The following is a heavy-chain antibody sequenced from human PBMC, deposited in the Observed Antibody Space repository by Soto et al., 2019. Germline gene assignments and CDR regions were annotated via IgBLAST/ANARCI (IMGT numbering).Heavy chain of an antibody. CDR3: ARDRRICSSTSCHNWFDP. CDR2: MSYSGST. V-gene: IGHV4-30-4*01. D-gene: IGHD2-2*01. Sequence: SETLSLTCTVSGGSISSDDYYWSWIRQPPGKGLEWIGFMSYSGSTNYNPSLKSRVTISVDKSKNQFSLKLSSVTAADTAVYYCARDRRICSSTSCHNWFDPWGQGTLVTVSS. J-gene: IGHJ5*02. CDR1: GGSISSDDYY.